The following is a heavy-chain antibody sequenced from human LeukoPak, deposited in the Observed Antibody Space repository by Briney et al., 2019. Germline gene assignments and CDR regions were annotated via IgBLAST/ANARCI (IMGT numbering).Heavy chain of an antibody. Sequence: GALRLSFAAPGFNFSSYRMHWVRPAPGKGMEWVAIISYDGSNIYYADSVKGRFTISRDNSKNTLYLQMNSLRAEDTAVYYCARGGAPSIREYYFDYWGQGTLVTVSS. CDR1: GFNFSSYR. CDR3: ARGGAPSIREYYFDY. CDR2: ISYDGSNI. V-gene: IGHV3-30-3*01. J-gene: IGHJ4*02. D-gene: IGHD3-10*01.